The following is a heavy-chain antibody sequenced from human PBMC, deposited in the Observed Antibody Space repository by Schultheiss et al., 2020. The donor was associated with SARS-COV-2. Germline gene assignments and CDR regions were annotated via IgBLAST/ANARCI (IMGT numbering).Heavy chain of an antibody. CDR3: ARRHDFWGGRYYYYAMDV. CDR1: GFTFSSYW. CDR2: IWYDGSNK. V-gene: IGHV3-33*08. D-gene: IGHD3-3*01. Sequence: GGSLRLSCAASGFTFSSYWMHWVRQAPGKGLVWVAVIWYDGSNKYYADSVRGRFTISRDNAKNTLYLQMNSVRDEDTAVYYCARRHDFWGGRYYYYAMDVWAQGTTVTVSS. J-gene: IGHJ6*02.